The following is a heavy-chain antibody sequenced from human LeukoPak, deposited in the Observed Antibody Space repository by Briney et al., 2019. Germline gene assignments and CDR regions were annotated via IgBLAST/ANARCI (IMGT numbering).Heavy chain of an antibody. CDR2: INHSGST. CDR3: ARVGYSNYVW. CDR1: GGSISSGDHY. V-gene: IGHV4-39*07. Sequence: SETLSLTCTVSGGSISSGDHYWSWIRQPPGKGLEWIGEINHSGSTNYNPSLKSRVTISVDTSKNQFSLKLSSVTAADTAVYYCARVGYSNYVWWGQGTLVTVSS. D-gene: IGHD4-11*01. J-gene: IGHJ4*02.